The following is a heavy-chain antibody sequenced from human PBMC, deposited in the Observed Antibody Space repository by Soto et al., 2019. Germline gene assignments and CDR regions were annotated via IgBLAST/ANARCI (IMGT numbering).Heavy chain of an antibody. CDR3: ARVGNSSSWDNYYYYYYMDV. CDR2: IYYSGST. J-gene: IGHJ6*03. CDR1: GGSISSYY. V-gene: IGHV4-59*01. D-gene: IGHD6-13*01. Sequence: SETLSLTCTVSGGSISSYYWSWIRQPPGKGLEWIGYIYYSGSTNYNPSLKSRVTISVDTSKNQFSLKLSSVTAADTAVYYCARVGNSSSWDNYYYYYYMDVWGKGTTVTVSS.